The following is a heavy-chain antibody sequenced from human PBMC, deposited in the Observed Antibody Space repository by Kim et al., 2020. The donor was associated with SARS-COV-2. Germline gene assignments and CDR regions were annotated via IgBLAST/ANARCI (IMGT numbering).Heavy chain of an antibody. J-gene: IGHJ6*02. Sequence: GGSLRLSCAASGFTFSSYGMHWVRQAPGKGLEWVAVISYDGSNKYYADSVKGRFTISRDNSKNTLYLQMNSLRAEDTAVYYCAKLLAAAGYLGYYYYGMDVWGQGTTVTVSS. CDR3: AKLLAAAGYLGYYYYGMDV. V-gene: IGHV3-30*18. CDR2: ISYDGSNK. D-gene: IGHD6-13*01. CDR1: GFTFSSYG.